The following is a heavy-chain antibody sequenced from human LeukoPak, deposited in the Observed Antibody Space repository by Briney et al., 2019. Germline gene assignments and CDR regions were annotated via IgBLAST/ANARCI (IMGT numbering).Heavy chain of an antibody. CDR3: VRASYGSGSYYNDY. CDR1: GFTFSHYG. CDR2: IRYDGSDK. D-gene: IGHD3-10*01. J-gene: IGHJ4*02. V-gene: IGHV3-30*02. Sequence: PGGSLRLSCATSGFTFSHYGMHWVRQAPGKGLEWVAFIRYDGSDKYYADSVKGRFTISRDNSKNTVYLQMNSLRTEDTTVYYCVRASYGSGSYYNDYWGQGTLVTVSS.